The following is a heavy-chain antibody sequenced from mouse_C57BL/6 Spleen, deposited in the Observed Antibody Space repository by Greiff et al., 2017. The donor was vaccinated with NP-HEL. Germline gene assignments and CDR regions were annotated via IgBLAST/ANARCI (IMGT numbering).Heavy chain of an antibody. J-gene: IGHJ3*01. Sequence: VQLQQPGAELVMPGASVKLSCKASGYTFTSYWMHWVKQRPGQGLEWIGEIDPSDSYTNYNQKFKGKATLTVDKSSSTAYMQLSSLTSEDSAVYYCARVYGYDGAWFAYWGQGTLVTVAA. CDR1: GYTFTSYW. CDR2: IDPSDSYT. CDR3: ARVYGYDGAWFAY. V-gene: IGHV1-69*01. D-gene: IGHD2-2*01.